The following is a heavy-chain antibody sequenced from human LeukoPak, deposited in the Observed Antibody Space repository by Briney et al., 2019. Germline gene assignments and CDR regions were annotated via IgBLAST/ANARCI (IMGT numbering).Heavy chain of an antibody. CDR2: IKSKTDGETT. J-gene: IGHJ4*02. CDR1: GITFTSAW. CDR3: TTGGGITIRPLFDF. Sequence: PGGSLRLSCAASGITFTSAWMGWVRQAPGKRLEWVGRIKSKTDGETTDYAAPVRGRFTISTDDSKITSYLQMNNLKIEDTAVYYCTTGGGITIRPLFDFWGQGTLVTVSS. V-gene: IGHV3-15*01. D-gene: IGHD2-15*01.